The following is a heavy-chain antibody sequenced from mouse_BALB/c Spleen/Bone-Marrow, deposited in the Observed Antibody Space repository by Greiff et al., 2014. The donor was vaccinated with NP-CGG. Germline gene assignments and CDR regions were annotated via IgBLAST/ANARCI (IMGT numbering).Heavy chain of an antibody. CDR1: GYTFTNYW. J-gene: IGHJ1*01. CDR3: ARERYGYDGWYFDV. V-gene: IGHV1S41*01. D-gene: IGHD2-2*01. CDR2: IAPGSGST. Sequence: DLVKPGASVKLSFKASGYTFTNYWVNWVKKRPGQGLEWIGRIAPGSGSTYYNEMFKGKTTLTVDTSSSTAYIQLSSLSSEDSDVYFCARERYGYDGWYFDVWGAGTTVTVSS.